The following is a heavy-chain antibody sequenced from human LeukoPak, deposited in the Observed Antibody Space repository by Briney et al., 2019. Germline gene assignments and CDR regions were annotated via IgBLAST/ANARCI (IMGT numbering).Heavy chain of an antibody. CDR1: GYSFTNYW. CDR2: IYPGDSDT. V-gene: IGHV5-51*01. J-gene: IGHJ6*02. D-gene: IGHD6-13*01. CDR3: ASVSGIYGMDV. Sequence: GESLKISCKGSGYSFTNYWIGWVRQMRGKGLEWMGIIYPGDSDTRYSPSFQGQVTISADKSISTAYLQWSGLKASDTAMYYCASVSGIYGMDVWGQGTTVTVSS.